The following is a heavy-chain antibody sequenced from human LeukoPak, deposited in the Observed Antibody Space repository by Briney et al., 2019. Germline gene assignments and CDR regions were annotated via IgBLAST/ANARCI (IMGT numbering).Heavy chain of an antibody. CDR3: ARDPYNKIGYSSGRYEVGLDY. V-gene: IGHV1-69*13. CDR1: GGTFSSYA. Sequence: GASVKVSCKASGGTFSSYAISWVRQAPGQGLEWMGGIIPIFGTANYAQKFQGRVTITADESTSTAYMELSSLRSEDTAVYYCARDPYNKIGYSSGRYEVGLDYWGQGTLVTVSS. J-gene: IGHJ4*02. CDR2: IIPIFGTA. D-gene: IGHD6-19*01.